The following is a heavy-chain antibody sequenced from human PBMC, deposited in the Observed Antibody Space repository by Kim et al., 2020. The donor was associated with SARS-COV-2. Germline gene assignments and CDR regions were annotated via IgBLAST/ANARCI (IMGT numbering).Heavy chain of an antibody. D-gene: IGHD3-16*01. CDR2: IYYSGST. CDR1: GGSISSGGYY. CDR3: ARAPRVGVITFGGVSFGGFDY. J-gene: IGHJ4*02. V-gene: IGHV4-31*03. Sequence: SETLSLTCTVSGGSISSGGYYWSWIRQHPGKGLEWIGYIYYSGSTYYNPSLKSRVTISVDTSKNQFSLKLSSVTAADTAAYYCARAPRVGVITFGGVSFGGFDYWGQGTLVTVSS.